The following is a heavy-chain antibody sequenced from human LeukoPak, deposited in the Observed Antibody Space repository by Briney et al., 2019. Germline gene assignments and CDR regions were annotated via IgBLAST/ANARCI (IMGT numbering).Heavy chain of an antibody. CDR2: IIPIFGTA. J-gene: IGHJ4*02. CDR1: GGTFSSYA. V-gene: IGHV1-69*13. CDR3: ARQVYCSGGSCYSASVG. Sequence: SVKVSCKASGGTFSSYAISWVRQAPGQGLEWMGGIIPIFGTANYAQKFQGRVTITADESTSTAYMELSSLRSEDTAVYYCARQVYCSGGSCYSASVGWGQGTLVIVSS. D-gene: IGHD2-15*01.